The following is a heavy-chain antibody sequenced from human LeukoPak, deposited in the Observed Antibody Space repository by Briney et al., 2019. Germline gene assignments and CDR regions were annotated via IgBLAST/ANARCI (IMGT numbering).Heavy chain of an antibody. CDR1: GYTFTGYY. CDR2: INPNSGGT. J-gene: IGHJ4*02. D-gene: IGHD3-16*01. V-gene: IGHV1-2*02. Sequence: ASVKVSCTASGYTFTGYYMHWVRQAPGQGLEWMGWINPNSGGTNYAQKFQGRVTMTRDTSISTAYMELSRLRSDDTAVYYCASGEYDYVWGSYDYWGQGTLVTVSS. CDR3: ASGEYDYVWGSYDY.